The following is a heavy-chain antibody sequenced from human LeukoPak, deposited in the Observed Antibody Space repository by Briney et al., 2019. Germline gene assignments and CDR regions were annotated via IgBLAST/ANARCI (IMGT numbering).Heavy chain of an antibody. Sequence: GRSLRLSCAASGFTFDDYALHWVRQAPGKGLEWVSAISWNGDNIGYADSVKRRFTVSRDNAKNSLYLQMNSLRAEDTALYYCAKGTNPNIVVVVDVQFDYGMDVWGQGTTVTVSS. J-gene: IGHJ6*02. CDR2: ISWNGDNI. CDR1: GFTFDDYA. CDR3: AKGTNPNIVVVVDVQFDYGMDV. D-gene: IGHD2-15*01. V-gene: IGHV3-9*01.